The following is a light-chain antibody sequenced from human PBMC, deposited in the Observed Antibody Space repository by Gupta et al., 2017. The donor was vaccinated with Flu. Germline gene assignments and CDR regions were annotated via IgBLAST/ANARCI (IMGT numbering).Light chain of an antibody. J-gene: IGKJ5*01. CDR1: QSVLYSSNNKNY. CDR3: QQWHTTPIT. CDR2: WAS. Sequence: DIVMTQSPDSLAVSLGEGATINCKSSQSVLYSSNNKNYFGWYQQKPRQPPRLLIYWASTRESGVPDRFSGSGSGTDFTLTINNLQAEDVAVYYCQQWHTTPITFGQGTRLEIK. V-gene: IGKV4-1*01.